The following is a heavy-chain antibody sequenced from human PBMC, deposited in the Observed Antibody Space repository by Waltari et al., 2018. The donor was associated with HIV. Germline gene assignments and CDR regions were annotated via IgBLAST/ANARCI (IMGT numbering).Heavy chain of an antibody. V-gene: IGHV1-8*01. CDR1: GYTFTSYD. CDR3: ARVRRPSGSYYLSY. D-gene: IGHD1-26*01. J-gene: IGHJ4*02. Sequence: QVQLEQSGAEVKKPGASVKVSCKASGYTFTSYDIFWVRQATGQGLEWMGWMNPHRGTTAYAQKFQGRVTMTRNTSITTAYMELSSLRSEDTAAYYCARVRRPSGSYYLSYWGQGTLVTVSS. CDR2: MNPHRGTT.